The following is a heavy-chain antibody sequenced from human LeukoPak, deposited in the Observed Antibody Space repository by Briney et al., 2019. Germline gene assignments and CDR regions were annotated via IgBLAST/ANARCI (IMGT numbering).Heavy chain of an antibody. CDR1: GXXFXGYY. CDR2: INHSGST. V-gene: IGHV4-34*01. CDR3: ARVSRPRRYCSSTSCYPPYYGMDV. D-gene: IGHD2-2*01. J-gene: IGHJ6*02. Sequence: SXTXAXXGXXFXGYYXSWIRQPPGKGLEWIGEINHSGSTNYNPSLKSRVTISVDTSKNQFSLKLSSVTAADTAVYYCARVSRPRRYCSSTSCYPPYYGMDVWGQGTTVTVSS.